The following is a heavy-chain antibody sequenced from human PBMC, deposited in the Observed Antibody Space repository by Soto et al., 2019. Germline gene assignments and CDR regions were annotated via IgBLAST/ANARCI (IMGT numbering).Heavy chain of an antibody. Sequence: KTGGSLRLSCAGSGFTFGDSYVSWIRQAPGKGLEWLSYISPGSRYPAYADSVKGRFTISRDNAKRSLYLQMMSLTAEDTAIYYCVRGGGGGLFDPWGQGTMVTVSS. J-gene: IGHJ5*02. CDR2: ISPGSRYP. D-gene: IGHD2-15*01. CDR3: VRGGGGGLFDP. V-gene: IGHV3-11*06. CDR1: GFTFGDSY.